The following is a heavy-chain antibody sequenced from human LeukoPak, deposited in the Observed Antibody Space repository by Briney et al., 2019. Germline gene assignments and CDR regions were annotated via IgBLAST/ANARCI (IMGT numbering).Heavy chain of an antibody. J-gene: IGHJ4*02. V-gene: IGHV3-30-3*01. CDR2: ISSDGSSM. CDR1: GFTFTGYT. D-gene: IGHD1-26*01. CDR3: AIVGATGH. Sequence: PGGSLRLSCAASGFTFTGYTMRWVRQAPGKGLEWVAVISSDGSSMYYADSVKGRFTISRDNSKNTLYLQMNSLRAEDTAVYYCAIVGATGHWGQGTLVTVSS.